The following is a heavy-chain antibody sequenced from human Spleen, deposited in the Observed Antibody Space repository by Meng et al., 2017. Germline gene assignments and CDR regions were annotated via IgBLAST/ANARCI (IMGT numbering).Heavy chain of an antibody. D-gene: IGHD4-11*01. J-gene: IGHJ4*02. CDR2: INHSGST. CDR3: ARGPTTMAHDFDY. Sequence: QGQLTQGGAGLLKPSETLSLPCAVYGGSFSGYYWSWIRQPPGKGLEWIGEINHSGSTNYNPSLESRATISVDTSQNNLSLKLSSVTAADSAVYYCARGPTTMAHDFDYWGQGTLVTVSS. CDR1: GGSFSGYY. V-gene: IGHV4-34*01.